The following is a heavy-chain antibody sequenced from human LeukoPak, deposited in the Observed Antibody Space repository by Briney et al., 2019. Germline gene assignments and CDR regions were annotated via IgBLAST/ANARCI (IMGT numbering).Heavy chain of an antibody. CDR1: GFTFSSYS. Sequence: PGGSLRLSCAASGFTFSSYSMNWVRQAPGKGLEWVSSISSSSSYIYYADSVKGRFTISRDNAKNSLYLQMNSLRAEGTAVYYCARSLTPWIAAADNRTPLDYWGQGTLVTVSS. J-gene: IGHJ4*02. V-gene: IGHV3-21*01. CDR3: ARSLTPWIAAADNRTPLDY. CDR2: ISSSSSYI. D-gene: IGHD6-13*01.